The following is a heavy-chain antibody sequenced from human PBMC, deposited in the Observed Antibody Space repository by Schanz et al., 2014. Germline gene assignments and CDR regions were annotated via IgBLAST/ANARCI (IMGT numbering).Heavy chain of an antibody. J-gene: IGHJ4*02. V-gene: IGHV3-74*01. Sequence: EVQLVESGGGLVQPGGSPRLSCAASGFTFSVYWMHWVRQPPGKGLVSVSRISGDGTTTSYADSVKGRFTISRDNAKNTLYLQMNSLGAEDTAVYYCVLPAPVRPYWGQGTLVTVSS. D-gene: IGHD2-2*01. CDR3: VLPAPVRPY. CDR2: ISGDGTTT. CDR1: GFTFSVYW.